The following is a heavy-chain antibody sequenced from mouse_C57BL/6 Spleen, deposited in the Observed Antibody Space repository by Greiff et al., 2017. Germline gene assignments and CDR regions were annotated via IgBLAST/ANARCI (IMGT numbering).Heavy chain of an antibody. CDR2: INPSSGYT. Sequence: QVQLQQSGAELAKPGASVKLSSKASGYTFTSYWMHWVKQRPGQGLEWIGYINPSSGYTKYNQKFKDKATLTADKSSSTAYMQLSSLTYEGSAVYYCARPLIYYGYEGYFDYWGQGTTLTVSS. J-gene: IGHJ2*01. CDR3: ARPLIYYGYEGYFDY. CDR1: GYTFTSYW. D-gene: IGHD2-2*01. V-gene: IGHV1-7*01.